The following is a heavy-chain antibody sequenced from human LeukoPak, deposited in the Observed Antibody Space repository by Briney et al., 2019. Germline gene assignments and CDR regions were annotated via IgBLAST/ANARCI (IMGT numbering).Heavy chain of an antibody. J-gene: IGHJ5*02. Sequence: PSETLSLTCTVSGGSISSYYWSCIRQPPGKGLEWIGYIYYSGSTNYNPSLKSRVTISADTSKNQFSLKLSSVTAADTAVYYCARGLAAAGADWFDPWGQGTLVTVSS. CDR3: ARGLAAAGADWFDP. CDR1: GGSISSYY. D-gene: IGHD6-13*01. CDR2: IYYSGST. V-gene: IGHV4-59*08.